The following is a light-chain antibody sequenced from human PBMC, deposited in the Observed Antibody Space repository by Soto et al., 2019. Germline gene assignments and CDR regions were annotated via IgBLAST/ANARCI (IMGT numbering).Light chain of an antibody. CDR1: SSDVGGYNY. CDR2: DVS. CDR3: CSYAGSYTLV. V-gene: IGLV2-11*01. Sequence: QSVLTQPRSVSGSPEQSVTISCTGTSSDVGGYNYVSWYQHHPGRAPKLMIYDVSERPSGVPDRFSGSKSGNTASLTISGLQAEDEADYYCCSYAGSYTLVFGGGTKLTVL. J-gene: IGLJ2*01.